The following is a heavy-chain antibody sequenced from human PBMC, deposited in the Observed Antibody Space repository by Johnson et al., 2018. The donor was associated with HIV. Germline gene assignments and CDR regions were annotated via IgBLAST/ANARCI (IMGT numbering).Heavy chain of an antibody. V-gene: IGHV3-30*02. CDR1: GFTFSSYG. Sequence: QVQLVESGGGVVQPGGSLRLSCAASGFTFSSYGMHWVRQAPGKGLEWVAFIRYDGSYRYYADSVKGRFTISRDNSKNTLHLQMNSLRAEDTAVYYCARERRAGVKGAFDIWGQGTMVTVSS. CDR3: ARERRAGVKGAFDI. CDR2: IRYDGSYR. J-gene: IGHJ3*02. D-gene: IGHD2-21*01.